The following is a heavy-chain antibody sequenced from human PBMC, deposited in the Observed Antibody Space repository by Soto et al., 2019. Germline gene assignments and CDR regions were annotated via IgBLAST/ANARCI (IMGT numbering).Heavy chain of an antibody. CDR3: ASIYGSGYRAFDY. CDR2: VNPIVSMS. D-gene: IGHD3-10*01. CDR1: GDTFNFYS. J-gene: IGHJ4*02. Sequence: QVQLVQSGAEVKRPGSSVKVSCKASGDTFNFYSINWVRQAPGLGLEWMGRVNPIVSMSNYAHKFQGRVKMTADKSTTTAYMEVSSLRSEDTAIYYCASIYGSGYRAFDYWGQGALVTVSS. V-gene: IGHV1-69*02.